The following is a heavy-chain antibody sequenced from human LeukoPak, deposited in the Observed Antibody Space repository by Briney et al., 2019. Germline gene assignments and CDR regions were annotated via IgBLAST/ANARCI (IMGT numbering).Heavy chain of an antibody. CDR2: INPSGGTT. Sequence: ASVKASCEAAGCTFTNYNIHWGRQAPGQGVGWRGIINPSGGTTSYAQKLRGSATMTRETSTSTVYMALSSRRAEATDGYYCAREGPYSDSSRSRFDYWGRGTLVPVSS. J-gene: IGHJ4*02. D-gene: IGHD6-6*01. V-gene: IGHV1-46*01. CDR1: GCTFTNYN. CDR3: AREGPYSDSSRSRFDY.